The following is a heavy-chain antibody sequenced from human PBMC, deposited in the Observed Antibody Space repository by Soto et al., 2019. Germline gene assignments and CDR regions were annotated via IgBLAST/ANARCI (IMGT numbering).Heavy chain of an antibody. V-gene: IGHV3-74*01. CDR1: GFTFTSYW. CDR3: ARVAVTTYYFDY. Sequence: GGSLRLSCAASGFTFTSYWMHWVRQSPGKGLVWVSRINPDGSRTSYADSVKGRLTISRDNAKNTLYLQMNSLGADDTAVYYCARVAVTTYYFDYWGHGTLVTV. J-gene: IGHJ4*01. CDR2: INPDGSRT. D-gene: IGHD4-17*01.